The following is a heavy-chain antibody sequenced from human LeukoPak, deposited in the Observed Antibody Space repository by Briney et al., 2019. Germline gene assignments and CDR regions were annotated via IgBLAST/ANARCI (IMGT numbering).Heavy chain of an antibody. D-gene: IGHD3-22*01. CDR2: IYYSGST. CDR3: AKVSDRDSSGYYWGFEY. J-gene: IGHJ4*02. CDR1: GGSISGYY. V-gene: IGHV4-59*08. Sequence: SETLSLSCTVSGGSISGYYWSWIRQPPGKGLECIGYIYYSGSTNYNPSLKSRVTISVDTSRNQFSLKLTSVTAADTAVYYCAKVSDRDSSGYYWGFEYWGQGTLVTVSS.